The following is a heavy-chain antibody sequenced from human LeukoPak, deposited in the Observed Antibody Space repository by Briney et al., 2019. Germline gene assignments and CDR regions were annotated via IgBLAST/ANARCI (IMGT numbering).Heavy chain of an antibody. CDR3: ARGSPGSGWPFDY. J-gene: IGHJ4*02. CDR2: ISHRDSTT. CDR1: EFTFSSYE. V-gene: IGHV3-48*03. D-gene: IGHD6-19*01. Sequence: PGGSLRLSCAASEFTFSSYEMNWVRQAPGKGLEWVSYISHRDSTTYYAGSVKGRFTISRDNAQNSLYLQMNSLGAEDTAVYYCARGSPGSGWPFDYWGQGTLVTVSS.